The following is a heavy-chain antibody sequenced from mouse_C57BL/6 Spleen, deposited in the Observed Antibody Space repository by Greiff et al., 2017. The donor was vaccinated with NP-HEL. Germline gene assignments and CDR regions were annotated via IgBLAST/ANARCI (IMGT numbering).Heavy chain of an antibody. CDR3: ARRIYGSSYNAMDY. CDR1: GYTFTDYY. V-gene: IGHV1-26*01. D-gene: IGHD1-1*01. CDR2: INPNNGGT. J-gene: IGHJ4*01. Sequence: VQLQQSGPELVKPGASVKISCKASGYTFTDYYMNWVKQSHGKSLEWIGDINPNNGGTSYNQKFKGKATLTVDKSSSTAYMELRSLTSEDAAVYYCARRIYGSSYNAMDYWGQGTSVTVSS.